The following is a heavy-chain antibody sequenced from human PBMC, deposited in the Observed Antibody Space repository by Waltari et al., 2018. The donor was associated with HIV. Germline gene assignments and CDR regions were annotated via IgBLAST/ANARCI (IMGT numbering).Heavy chain of an antibody. CDR1: YN. D-gene: IGHD3-16*02. V-gene: IGHV3-21*03. Sequence: YNMNWVRQAPGKGLEWVSSISSVGSYIYYPDSFKGRFTISRDNAKNSLYLQMNSLRAEDTAVYYCAGGGYDYAWGTYRPFDYWGQGTLVTVSS. CDR2: ISSVGSYI. J-gene: IGHJ4*02. CDR3: AGGGYDYAWGTYRPFDY.